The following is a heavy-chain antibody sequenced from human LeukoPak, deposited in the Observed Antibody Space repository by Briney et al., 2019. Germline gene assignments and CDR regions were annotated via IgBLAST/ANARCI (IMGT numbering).Heavy chain of an antibody. CDR2: ISSSSSYI. CDR3: ARHFPSYGYSGGWYRGGTGGFDY. J-gene: IGHJ4*02. CDR1: GFTFSSYS. Sequence: PGGSLRLSCAASGFTFSSYSMNWVRQAPGKGLEWVSSISSSSSYIYYADSVKGRFTISRDNAKNSLYLQMNSLRAEDTAVYYCARHFPSYGYSGGWYRGGTGGFDYWGQGTLVTVSS. V-gene: IGHV3-21*01. D-gene: IGHD6-19*01.